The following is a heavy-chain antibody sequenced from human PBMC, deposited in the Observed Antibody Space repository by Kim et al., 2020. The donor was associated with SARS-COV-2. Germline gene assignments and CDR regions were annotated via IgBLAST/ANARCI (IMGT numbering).Heavy chain of an antibody. J-gene: IGHJ4*02. CDR3: AKASRQLWSYSVFDY. D-gene: IGHD5-18*01. Sequence: GGSLRLSCAASGFTFSSYAMSWVRQAPGKGLEWVSAISGSGGSTYYADSVKGRFTISRDNSKNTLYLQMNSLRAEDTAVYYCAKASRQLWSYSVFDYWGQGTLVTVSS. V-gene: IGHV3-23*01. CDR1: GFTFSSYA. CDR2: ISGSGGST.